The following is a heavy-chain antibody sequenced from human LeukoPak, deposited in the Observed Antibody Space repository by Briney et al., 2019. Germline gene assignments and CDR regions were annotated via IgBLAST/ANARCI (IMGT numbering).Heavy chain of an antibody. CDR1: GFTFSSYA. Sequence: GGSLRLSCAASGFTFSSYAMSWVRQAPGKGQEWVSAISGSGGSTYYADSVKGRFTISRDNSKNTLYLQMNSLRAEDTAVYYCAKDLFYYYGSGSYLVYWGQGTLVTVSS. V-gene: IGHV3-23*01. D-gene: IGHD3-10*01. J-gene: IGHJ4*02. CDR3: AKDLFYYYGSGSYLVY. CDR2: ISGSGGST.